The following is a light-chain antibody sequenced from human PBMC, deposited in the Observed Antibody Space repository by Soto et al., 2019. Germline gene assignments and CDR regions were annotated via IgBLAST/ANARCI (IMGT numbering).Light chain of an antibody. Sequence: EIPLTQSPSFLSASVGDRVTITCRANPGISSHLAWYQQQPGKAPKLVIYVASTLHSGVPSRFSGSGSVTEFTLTISGLQPEDFASYYCQQLNSCPTTFGHGTRLDIK. V-gene: IGKV1-9*01. CDR2: VAS. CDR3: QQLNSCPTT. CDR1: PGISSH. J-gene: IGKJ5*01.